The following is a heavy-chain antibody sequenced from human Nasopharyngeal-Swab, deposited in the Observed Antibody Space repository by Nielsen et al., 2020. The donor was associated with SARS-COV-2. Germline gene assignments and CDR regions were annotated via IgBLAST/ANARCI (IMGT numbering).Heavy chain of an antibody. D-gene: IGHD5-12*01. CDR2: MNPNSGNT. CDR1: GYTFTSYD. J-gene: IGHJ6*03. V-gene: IGHV1-8*01. CDR3: ARGFIAATIFHYYYYMDV. Sequence: ASVKVSCKASGYTFTSYDINWVRQATGQGLEWMGWMNPNSGNTGYAQKFQGRVTMTRNTSISTAYMELSSLRSEDTAMYYCARGFIAATIFHYYYYMDVWGKGTTVTVSS.